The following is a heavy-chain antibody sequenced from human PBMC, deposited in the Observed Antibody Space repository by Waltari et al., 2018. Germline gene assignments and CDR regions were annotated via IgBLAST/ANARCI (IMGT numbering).Heavy chain of an antibody. J-gene: IGHJ4*02. CDR3: ASASTMFIQGDY. V-gene: IGHV3-21*01. CDR2: ISDNSNFI. D-gene: IGHD3-10*02. Sequence: EVQLVESGGGLVKPGESLRLSCAASGLAFSSYARTWVRQAPGKGLEWVSSISDNSNFIFYADSVEGRFTISRDNARNSLYLQMNSLRAKDTAIYYCASASTMFIQGDYWGLGTLVTVSS. CDR1: GLAFSSYA.